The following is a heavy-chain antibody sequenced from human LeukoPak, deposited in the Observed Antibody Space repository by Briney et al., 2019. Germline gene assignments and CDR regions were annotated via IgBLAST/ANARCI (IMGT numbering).Heavy chain of an antibody. D-gene: IGHD2-2*01. V-gene: IGHV3-64D*09. CDR3: ASSEVVVPAAIWGD. Sequence: GGSLRLSCSASGFTFSSYAMHWVRQAPGKGLEYVSAISSNGGSTYYADSVKGRFTISRDNSKNTLYLQMSSLRAEDTAVYYCASSEVVVPAAIWGDWGQGTLVTVSS. CDR2: ISSNGGST. CDR1: GFTFSSYA. J-gene: IGHJ4*02.